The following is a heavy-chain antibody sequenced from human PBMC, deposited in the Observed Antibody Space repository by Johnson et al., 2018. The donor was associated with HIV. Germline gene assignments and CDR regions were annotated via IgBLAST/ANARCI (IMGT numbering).Heavy chain of an antibody. D-gene: IGHD1-26*01. CDR1: GFSFSSYG. Sequence: QVQLVESGGGLVKPGRSLRLSCAASGFSFSSYGMAWVRQAPGKGLEWVTVISFAGVKTYYADSVRGRFTISRDNSKNTLYLQMNSLRPEDTAVFYCAKEESGSFLAFDLWGQGTMVTVSS. CDR3: AKEESGSFLAFDL. CDR2: ISFAGVKT. V-gene: IGHV3-30*18. J-gene: IGHJ3*01.